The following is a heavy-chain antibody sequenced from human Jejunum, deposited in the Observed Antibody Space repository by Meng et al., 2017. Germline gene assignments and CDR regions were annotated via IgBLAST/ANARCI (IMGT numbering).Heavy chain of an antibody. CDR2: INDSGST. CDR3: VDSKWSANY. D-gene: IGHD3-3*01. J-gene: IGHJ4*02. CDR1: GGPFSGYY. V-gene: IGHV4-34*02. Sequence: QVQLQQWGAGLSKPSETLSLTCAVYGGPFSGYYCNCIRQPPGKGLEWIGKINDSGSTHYNPSLGSRVTISVDTSKSQFSLKLISVTAADTGVYYCVDSKWSANYWGQGTLVTVSS.